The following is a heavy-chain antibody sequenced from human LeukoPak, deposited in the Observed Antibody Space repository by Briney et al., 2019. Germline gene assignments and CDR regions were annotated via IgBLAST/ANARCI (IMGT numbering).Heavy chain of an antibody. J-gene: IGHJ4*02. CDR1: GFTFSSYV. CDR2: ISYDGSNK. V-gene: IGHV3-30-3*01. CDR3: ARGGSSWYGGHFDY. Sequence: PGRSLRLSCAASGFTFSSYVMHWVRQAPGKGLEWVAVISYDGSNKYYADSVKGRFTISRDNSKNTLYLQMNSLRAEDTAVYYCARGGSSWYGGHFDYWGQGTLVTVSS. D-gene: IGHD6-13*01.